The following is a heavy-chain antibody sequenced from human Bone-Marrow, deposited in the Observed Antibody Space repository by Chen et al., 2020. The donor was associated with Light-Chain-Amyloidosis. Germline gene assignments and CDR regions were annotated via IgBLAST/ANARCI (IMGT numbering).Heavy chain of an antibody. D-gene: IGHD4-17*01. V-gene: IGHV3-33*01. J-gene: IGHJ6*02. CDR2: IWYDGSNK. CDR3: ARYVAVTTGGGMDV. Sequence: QVQLVESGGGVVQPGRSLRLSCAASGFTFSSSGMHWVRQAPGKGLEWVAVIWYDGSNKYYADSVKGRFTISRDNSKNTLYLQMNSLRAEDTAVYYCARYVAVTTGGGMDVWGQGTTVTVSS. CDR1: GFTFSSSG.